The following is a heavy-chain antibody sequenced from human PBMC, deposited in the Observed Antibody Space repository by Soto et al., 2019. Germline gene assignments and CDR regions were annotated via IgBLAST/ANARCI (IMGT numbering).Heavy chain of an antibody. J-gene: IGHJ2*01. CDR3: ARDRRDLRRGVDFDL. Sequence: QVQLQESGPGLVKPSQTLSLTCTVSGGSISSGDYYWSWIRQPPGKGLEWIGYIYYSGSTYYNPSLKSRVTISVDTSKNQFSLKLSSVTAADTAVYYCARDRRDLRRGVDFDLWGRGTLVTVSS. CDR2: IYYSGST. CDR1: GGSISSGDYY. D-gene: IGHD5-12*01. V-gene: IGHV4-30-4*01.